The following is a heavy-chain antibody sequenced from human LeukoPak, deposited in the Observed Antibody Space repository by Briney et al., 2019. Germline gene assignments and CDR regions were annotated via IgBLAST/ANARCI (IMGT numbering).Heavy chain of an antibody. CDR1: GGSISSYY. CDR3: ARDLAAAGTIAGFDP. J-gene: IGHJ5*02. Sequence: SETLSLTCTVSGGSISSYYWSWIRQPPGKGLEWIGCIYYSGSTNYNPSLKSRVTISVDTSKNQFSLKLSSVTAADTAVYYCARDLAAAGTIAGFDPWGQGTLVTVSS. D-gene: IGHD6-13*01. V-gene: IGHV4-59*01. CDR2: IYYSGST.